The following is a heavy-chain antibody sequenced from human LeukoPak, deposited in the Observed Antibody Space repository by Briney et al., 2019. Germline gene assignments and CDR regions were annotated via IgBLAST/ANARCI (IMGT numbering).Heavy chain of an antibody. CDR3: AHRPPGVISGWDNCYFDH. D-gene: IGHD6-19*01. CDR1: GFSLSTSGVG. J-gene: IGHJ4*02. Sequence: ESGPTLVNPTQTLTLTCTFSGFSLSTSGVGVGWIRQPPGKALEWLAVIYWDDGKRYKPSLKSRLAIMKDTSKNQVILIMTNMDPADTATYYCAHRPPGVISGWDNCYFDHWAPGTLVTVSA. CDR2: IYWDDGK. V-gene: IGHV2-5*02.